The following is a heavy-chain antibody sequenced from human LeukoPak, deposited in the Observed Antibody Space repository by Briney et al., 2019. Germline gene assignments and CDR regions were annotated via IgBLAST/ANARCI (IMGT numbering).Heavy chain of an antibody. Sequence: SQTLSLTRTVSGRSISSGDYYWSWIRPPPGKGLEWIGYIYYSRSTYSNPSLKSRVTISVNTSNNQFSLKLSAVTAADTAVYYFARDNSGSSGYPNSFDPWGQGTLVTVSP. CDR3: ARDNSGSSGYPNSFDP. D-gene: IGHD3-22*01. CDR2: IYYSRST. CDR1: GRSISSGDYY. V-gene: IGHV4-30-4*08. J-gene: IGHJ5*02.